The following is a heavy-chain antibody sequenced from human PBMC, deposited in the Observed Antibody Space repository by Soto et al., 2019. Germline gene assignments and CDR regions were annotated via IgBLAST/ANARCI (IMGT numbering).Heavy chain of an antibody. CDR3: ARLRYYESSALGIFWYFDD. J-gene: IGHJ4*02. V-gene: IGHV4-39*01. CDR2: IYYSGST. D-gene: IGHD3-22*01. Sequence: SETLSLTCTVTGGSISSSSYYWGWIRQPPGKGLEWIGSIYYSGSTYYNPSLKSRVTISVDTSKNQFSLKLSSVTAADTAVYYCARLRYYESSALGIFWYFDDWGQGTLVTVSS. CDR1: GGSISSSSYY.